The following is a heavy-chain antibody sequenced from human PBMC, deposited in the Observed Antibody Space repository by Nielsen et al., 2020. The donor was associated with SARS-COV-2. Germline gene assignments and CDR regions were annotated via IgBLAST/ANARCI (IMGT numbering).Heavy chain of an antibody. V-gene: IGHV3-30*04. CDR1: GFTFSSYA. J-gene: IGHJ4*02. CDR3: AKGRGGSYFGGFDY. D-gene: IGHD1-26*01. CDR2: ISYDGSNK. Sequence: GGSLRLSCAASGFTFSSYAMHWVRQAPGKGLEWVAVISYDGSNKYYADSVKGRFTISRDNSKNTLYLQMNSLRAEDTAVYYCAKGRGGSYFGGFDYWGQGTLVTVSS.